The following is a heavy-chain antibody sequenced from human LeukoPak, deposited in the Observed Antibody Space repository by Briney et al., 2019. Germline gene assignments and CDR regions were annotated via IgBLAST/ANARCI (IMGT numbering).Heavy chain of an antibody. J-gene: IGHJ4*02. CDR3: ARERLGYYDRSGLDY. D-gene: IGHD3-22*01. V-gene: IGHV4-59*01. CDR2: IYYSGST. CDR1: GGSISSYY. Sequence: PSEILSLTCTVSGGSISSYYWNWVRQPPGKGLEWIGYIYYSGSTNYNPSLKSRVTTSVDTSKNQFSLKLSSVTAADTAVYYCARERLGYYDRSGLDYWGQGTLVTVSS.